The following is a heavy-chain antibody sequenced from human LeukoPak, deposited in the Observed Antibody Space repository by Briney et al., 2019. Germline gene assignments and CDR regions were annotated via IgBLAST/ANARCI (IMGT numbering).Heavy chain of an antibody. D-gene: IGHD7-27*01. V-gene: IGHV4-34*01. J-gene: IGHJ2*01. Sequence: SETLSLTCAVYSGSFSGYYWSWIRQPPGKGLEWIGEIYHSGSTNYNPSLKSRVTISVDTSKNQFSLKLTSVTAADTAVYYCARVVNWGLRYFDLWGRGTLVTVSS. CDR3: ARVVNWGLRYFDL. CDR1: SGSFSGYY. CDR2: IYHSGST.